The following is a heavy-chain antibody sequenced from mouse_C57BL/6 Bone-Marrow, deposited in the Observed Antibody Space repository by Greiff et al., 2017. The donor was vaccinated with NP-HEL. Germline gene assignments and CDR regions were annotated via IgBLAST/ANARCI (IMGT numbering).Heavy chain of an antibody. CDR3: AGLGLGSFDY. CDR1: GFSLTSSG. CDR2: IWSGGST. V-gene: IGHV2-2*01. D-gene: IGHD3-3*01. J-gene: IGHJ2*01. Sequence: VMLVESGPGLVQPSQSLSITCTVSGFSLTSSGVHWVRQSPGKGLEWLGVIWSGGSTGYNAAFISRLSISKDNSTSQVFFKMNSLQADDTAIYYCAGLGLGSFDYWGQGTTLTVSS.